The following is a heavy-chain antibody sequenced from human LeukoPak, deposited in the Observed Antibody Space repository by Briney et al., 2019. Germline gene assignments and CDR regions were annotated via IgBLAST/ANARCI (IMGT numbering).Heavy chain of an antibody. J-gene: IGHJ6*02. CDR2: TSSSSSTI. CDR1: GFTFSSYS. V-gene: IGHV3-48*01. Sequence: PGGSLRLSCAASGFTFSSYSMNWVRQAPGKGLEWVSYTSSSSSTIYYADSVKGRFTISRDNAKNSLYLQMNSLRAEDTAVYYCAKVTFGSGSDYYYYYGMDVWGQGTTVTVSS. CDR3: AKVTFGSGSDYYYYYGMDV. D-gene: IGHD3-10*01.